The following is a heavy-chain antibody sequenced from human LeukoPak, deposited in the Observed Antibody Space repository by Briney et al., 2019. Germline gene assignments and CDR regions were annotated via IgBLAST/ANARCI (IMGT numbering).Heavy chain of an antibody. D-gene: IGHD6-13*01. CDR2: ISSSGSTI. CDR3: PRGPQQLVLHYYSSGMDV. J-gene: IGHJ6*02. V-gene: IGHV3-11*01. CDR1: GFTFSDYY. Sequence: GGSLRLSCAASGFTFSDYYMSWIRQAPGKGLEWVSYISSSGSTIYYADSVKGRFTIYRDNGKNSLYLQMPSLRAEDTAVYYCPRGPQQLVLHYYSSGMDVWGQGTTVTVSS.